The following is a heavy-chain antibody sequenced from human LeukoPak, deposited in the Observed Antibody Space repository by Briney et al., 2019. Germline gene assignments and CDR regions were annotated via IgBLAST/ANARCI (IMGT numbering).Heavy chain of an antibody. V-gene: IGHV7-4-1*02. CDR2: INTNTGNP. D-gene: IGHD3-10*01. CDR1: GYTFTIYA. Sequence: GASVKVSCKASGYTFTIYAMNWVRQAPGQGLEWMGWINTNTGNPTYAQGFTGRFVFSLDTSVSTAYLQISSLKAEDTAVYYCARDRVLLWFGESYYFDYWGQGTLVTVSS. CDR3: ARDRVLLWFGESYYFDY. J-gene: IGHJ4*02.